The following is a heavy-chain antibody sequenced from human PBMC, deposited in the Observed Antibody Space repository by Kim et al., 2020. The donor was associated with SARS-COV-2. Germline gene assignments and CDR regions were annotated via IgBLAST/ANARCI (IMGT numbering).Heavy chain of an antibody. J-gene: IGHJ4*02. CDR3: ARSHGGY. CDR2: YSDGTT. D-gene: IGHD3-10*01. Sequence: YSDGTTNYNPSLKSRVTISADTSKNQFSLILTSVTDADTAVYYCARSHGGYWGQGTLSPSPQ. V-gene: IGHV4-59*01.